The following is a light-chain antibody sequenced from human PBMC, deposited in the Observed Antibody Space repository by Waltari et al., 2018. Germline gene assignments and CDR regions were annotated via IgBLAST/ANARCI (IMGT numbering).Light chain of an antibody. Sequence: CRASQSVTRLSVTWYQKKLGHAPRLLNYGTSSRATGIPDRFSGSGSGTDFTLTISRLEPEDFAVYYCQQYDGEVVTFGGGTKVEI. CDR1: QSVTRLS. J-gene: IGKJ4*01. V-gene: IGKV3-20*01. CDR2: GTS. CDR3: QQYDGEVVT.